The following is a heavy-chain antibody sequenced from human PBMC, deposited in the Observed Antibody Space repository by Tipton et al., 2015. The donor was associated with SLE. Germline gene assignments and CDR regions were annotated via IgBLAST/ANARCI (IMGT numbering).Heavy chain of an antibody. CDR1: GGSISSGTYY. CDR2: ISYGGRN. V-gene: IGHV4-39*07. Sequence: TLSLTCTVSGGSISSGTYYWGWIRQPPGKGLEWIGSISYGGRNYYNPSLKSRVTISEDTPKNQFSLKLTSVTAADTAVYYCVRDKRYFDSPVKYWGQGILVTASS. J-gene: IGHJ4*02. D-gene: IGHD3-9*01. CDR3: VRDKRYFDSPVKY.